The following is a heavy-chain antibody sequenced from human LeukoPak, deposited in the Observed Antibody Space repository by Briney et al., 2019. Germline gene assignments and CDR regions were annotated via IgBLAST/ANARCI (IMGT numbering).Heavy chain of an antibody. CDR3: ARLGRDSSSWYGWFDP. V-gene: IGHV4-59*08. D-gene: IGHD6-13*01. Sequence: SETLSLTCTVSGGSISSYYWSWIRQPPGKGLEWIGYIYYSGSTNYNPSLKSRVTISVDTSKNQFSLKLSSVTAADTAVYYCARLGRDSSSWYGWFDPWGQGTLVTVSS. J-gene: IGHJ5*02. CDR1: GGSISSYY. CDR2: IYYSGST.